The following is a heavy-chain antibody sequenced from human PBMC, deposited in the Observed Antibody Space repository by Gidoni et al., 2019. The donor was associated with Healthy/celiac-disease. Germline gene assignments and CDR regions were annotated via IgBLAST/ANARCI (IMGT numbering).Heavy chain of an antibody. V-gene: IGHV6-1*01. Sequence: QVQLQQSGPGLVKPSQTLSLTCAISGDSVSSNSAAWNWIRQSPSRGLEWLGRTYYRSNWYNDYAVSVKSRITINPDTSKNQFSLQLNSVTPEDTAVYYCARGREQQLAALIYYYYGMDVWGQGTTVTVSS. J-gene: IGHJ6*02. CDR1: GDSVSSNSAA. D-gene: IGHD6-13*01. CDR2: TYYRSNWYN. CDR3: ARGREQQLAALIYYYYGMDV.